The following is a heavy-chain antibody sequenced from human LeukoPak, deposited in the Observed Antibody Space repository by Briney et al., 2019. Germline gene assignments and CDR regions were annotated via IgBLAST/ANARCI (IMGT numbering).Heavy chain of an antibody. Sequence: SETLSLTCTVSGGSISSGSYYWNWIRQPAGKGLEWIGRIYTSGSTNYNPSLKSRVTISLDTSKNQFSLKLSSVTAADTAVYYCARGVFSDYWGQGTLVTVSS. CDR2: IYTSGST. V-gene: IGHV4-61*02. J-gene: IGHJ4*02. D-gene: IGHD6-13*01. CDR1: GGSISSGSYY. CDR3: ARGVFSDY.